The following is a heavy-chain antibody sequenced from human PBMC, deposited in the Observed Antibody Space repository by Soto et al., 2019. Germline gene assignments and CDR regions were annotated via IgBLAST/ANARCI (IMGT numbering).Heavy chain of an antibody. CDR2: ISGSGGST. J-gene: IGHJ4*02. CDR3: AKDLHGDYVNY. D-gene: IGHD4-17*01. CDR1: GFTFSSYA. V-gene: IGHV3-23*01. Sequence: GGSLRLSCAAFGFTFSSYAMSWVRQAPGKGLEWVSAISGSGGSTYYADSVKGRFTISRDNSKNTLYLQMNSLRAEDTAVYYCAKDLHGDYVNYWGQGTLVTVSS.